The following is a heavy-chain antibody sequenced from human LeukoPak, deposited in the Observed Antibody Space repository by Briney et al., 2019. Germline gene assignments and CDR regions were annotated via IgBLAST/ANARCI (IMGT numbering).Heavy chain of an antibody. J-gene: IGHJ6*02. V-gene: IGHV3-21*01. CDR2: ISSGSSYI. D-gene: IGHD4-23*01. CDR1: GFTFSSYS. CDR3: ARDPDGGNSGAHYYYGMDV. Sequence: PRRSLRLSCAASGFTFSSYSMNWVRQAPGKGLEWVSSISSGSSYIYYADSVKGRFTVTRDNAKNSLYLQMNSLRAEDTAVYYCARDPDGGNSGAHYYYGMDVWGQGTTVTVSS.